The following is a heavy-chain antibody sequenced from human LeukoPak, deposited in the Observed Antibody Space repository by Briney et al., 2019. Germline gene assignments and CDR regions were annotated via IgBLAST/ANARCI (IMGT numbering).Heavy chain of an antibody. D-gene: IGHD2-2*01. Sequence: GGSLRLSCAASGFTFSSYAMSWVRQAPGKGLEWVSAISGSGGSTYYADSVKGRFTISRDNSKNTLYLQMNSLRAEDTAVYYCAKVQAGVVVVPAAPFDYWGQGTLVTVSS. CDR3: AKVQAGVVVVPAAPFDY. CDR1: GFTFSSYA. V-gene: IGHV3-23*01. J-gene: IGHJ4*02. CDR2: ISGSGGST.